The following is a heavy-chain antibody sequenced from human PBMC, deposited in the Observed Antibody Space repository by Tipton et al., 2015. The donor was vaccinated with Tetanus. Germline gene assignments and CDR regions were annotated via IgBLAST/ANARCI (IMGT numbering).Heavy chain of an antibody. CDR1: GFTFSDYY. J-gene: IGHJ4*02. CDR3: ARDNYGSGSYSNFDS. Sequence: SLRLSCAASGFTFSDYYMSWIRQAPGKGLEWVSYISSSGSTISYADSVKGRFTISRDNAKNSLFLQMNSLRAEDTAVYYCARDNYGSGSYSNFDSWGQGTLVTVSS. D-gene: IGHD3-10*01. CDR2: ISSSGSTI. V-gene: IGHV3-11*01.